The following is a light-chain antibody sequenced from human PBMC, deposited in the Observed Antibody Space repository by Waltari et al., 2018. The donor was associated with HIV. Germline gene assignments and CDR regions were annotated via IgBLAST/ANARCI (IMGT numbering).Light chain of an antibody. CDR1: QRVSSSY. Sequence: EIVLTQSPGTLSLSPGGRATPSCRASQRVSSSYLAWYQQKPGQAPRLLIYGASSRATGIPDRFSGSGSGTDFTLTISRLEPEDFAVYYCQQYGSSPLTFGQGTKVEIK. CDR2: GAS. V-gene: IGKV3-20*01. J-gene: IGKJ1*01. CDR3: QQYGSSPLT.